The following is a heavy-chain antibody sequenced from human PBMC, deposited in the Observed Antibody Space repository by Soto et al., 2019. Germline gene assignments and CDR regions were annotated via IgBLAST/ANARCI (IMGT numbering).Heavy chain of an antibody. CDR3: ARMKRRITIFGVVPYYYYGMDV. D-gene: IGHD3-3*01. J-gene: IGHJ6*02. CDR1: GFSLSTSGMC. V-gene: IGHV2-70*01. CDR2: IDWDDDK. Sequence: GSGPTLVNPTQTLTLTCTFSGFSLSTSGMCVSWIRQPPGRALEWLALIDWDDDKYYSTSLKTRLTISKDTSKNQVVLTMTNMDPVDTATYYCARMKRRITIFGVVPYYYYGMDVWGQGTTVTVSS.